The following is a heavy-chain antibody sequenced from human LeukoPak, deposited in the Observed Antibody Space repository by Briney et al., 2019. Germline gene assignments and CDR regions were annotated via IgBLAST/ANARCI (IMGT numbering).Heavy chain of an antibody. Sequence: NTSETLSLTGSVSGFSISSYYWSWIRQPAGKGLEWIGRIYTSGSTNYNPSLKSRVTMSVDTSKNQFSLKLSSVTAADTAVYYCARAQGVTIRGPNWFDPWGQGTLVTVSS. CDR1: GFSISSYY. CDR2: IYTSGST. V-gene: IGHV4-4*07. J-gene: IGHJ5*02. CDR3: ARAQGVTIRGPNWFDP. D-gene: IGHD3-3*01.